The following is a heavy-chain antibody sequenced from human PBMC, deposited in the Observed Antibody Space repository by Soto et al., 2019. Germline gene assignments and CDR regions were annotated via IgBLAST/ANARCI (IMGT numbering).Heavy chain of an antibody. CDR1: GGSMSSNY. V-gene: IGHV4-59*01. D-gene: IGHD2-2*01. Sequence: ASETLSLTCTVSGGSMSSNYWSWIRQPPGKGLEWIGYIYYSGITNYNPSLKSRVTISLDTSKNQFSLKLSSVTAADTAVYYCAREGVNFQPNSLDPWGQGPLVTV. CDR2: IYYSGIT. J-gene: IGHJ5*02. CDR3: AREGVNFQPNSLDP.